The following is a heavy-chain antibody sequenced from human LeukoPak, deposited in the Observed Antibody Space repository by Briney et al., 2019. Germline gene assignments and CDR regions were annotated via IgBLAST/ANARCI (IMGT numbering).Heavy chain of an antibody. CDR1: GYSFTNYW. D-gene: IGHD5/OR15-5a*01. V-gene: IGHV5-51*01. J-gene: IGHJ4*02. CDR2: IYPDDSDI. CDR3: ATTDISMSTDFDH. Sequence: GESLKISCQSSGYSFTNYWIGWVRQMPGKGLEWVAFIYPDDSDIKYSPSFQGQVTISADKSISTAFLQWSSLRASDTAVYYCATTDISMSTDFDHWGQGTLVSVSS.